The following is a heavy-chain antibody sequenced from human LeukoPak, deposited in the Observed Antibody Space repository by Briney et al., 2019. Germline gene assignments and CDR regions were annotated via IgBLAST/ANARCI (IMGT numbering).Heavy chain of an antibody. CDR2: IIPIFGTA. CDR3: ARDSGSSFPFDY. D-gene: IGHD6-13*01. Sequence: GASVKVSCKASGGTFSSYAISWVRQAPGQGLEWVGGIIPIFGTANYAQKFQGRVTITADESTSTAYMELSSLRSEDTAVYYCARDSGSSFPFDYWGQGTLVTVSS. J-gene: IGHJ4*02. V-gene: IGHV1-69*13. CDR1: GGTFSSYA.